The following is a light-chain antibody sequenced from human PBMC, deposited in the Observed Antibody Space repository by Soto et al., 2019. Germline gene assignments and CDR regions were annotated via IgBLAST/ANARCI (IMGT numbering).Light chain of an antibody. V-gene: IGKV3-20*01. CDR1: QSLSSSY. CDR3: QQYGTSPKT. Sequence: PGERATLSCRASQSLSSSYLAWYQQKPGQAPRLLIYGASSRSTGIPDRFTGSGSGTDFTLTVSRLEPDDFAVYYCQQYGTSPKTFGPGTKVEIK. J-gene: IGKJ1*01. CDR2: GAS.